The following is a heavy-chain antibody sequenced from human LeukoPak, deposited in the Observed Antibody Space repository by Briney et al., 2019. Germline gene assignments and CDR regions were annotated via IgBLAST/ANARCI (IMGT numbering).Heavy chain of an antibody. J-gene: IGHJ6*04. CDR1: GYTFTGYY. V-gene: IGHV1-2*02. D-gene: IGHD6-6*01. CDR2: INPNSGGT. CDR3: ASMEYSSKEWYV. Sequence: ASVKVSCKASGYTFTGYYMNWVRQAPGQGLEWMGWINPNSGGTNYAQKFQGRVTMTRDTSISTAYMELSRLRSDDTAVYYCASMEYSSKEWYVWGKGTTVTVSS.